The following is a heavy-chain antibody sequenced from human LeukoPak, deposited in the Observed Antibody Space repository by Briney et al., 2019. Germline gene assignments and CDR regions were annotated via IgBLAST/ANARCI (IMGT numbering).Heavy chain of an antibody. D-gene: IGHD1-26*01. J-gene: IGHJ4*02. CDR3: AKETKVGENLYYFDY. CDR1: GFKFT. Sequence: PGGSLRLSCVASGFKFTMHWVRQAPGKGLEWVSGLSWHSGSIGYADSVKGRFIISRDNAKNSLYSEMNSLRPEDSALYYCAKETKVGENLYYFDYWGRGTLVTVSS. CDR2: LSWHSGSI. V-gene: IGHV3-9*01.